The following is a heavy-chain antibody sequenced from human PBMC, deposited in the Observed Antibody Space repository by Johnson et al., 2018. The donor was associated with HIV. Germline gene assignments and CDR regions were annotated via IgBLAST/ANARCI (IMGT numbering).Heavy chain of an antibody. CDR1: GFTFSSYA. CDR2: ISSAGSNK. CDR3: AKEGITMEVDI. V-gene: IGHV3-30*04. J-gene: IGHJ3*02. Sequence: QVQLVESGGGVVQPGRSLRLSCAASGFTFSSYAMHWVRQAPGKGLEWMAVISSAGSNKYYADSVKGRLTISRDNSKNTLYLQMNSLRAEDTAVYYCAKEGITMEVDIWGQGTMVTVSS. D-gene: IGHD3-10*01.